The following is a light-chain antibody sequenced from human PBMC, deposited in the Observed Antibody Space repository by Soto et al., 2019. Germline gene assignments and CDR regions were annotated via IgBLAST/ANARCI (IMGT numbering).Light chain of an antibody. Sequence: DIQMTQSPSTLSASVGDRVTITCRASQSISNWLAWYQQRPGKAPKLLIFDAFSLESGVPSRFSGSGSGTEFTLTISDLQPDDFATYYGQHYSTSSPYTFGQGTTLEIK. CDR3: QHYSTSSPYT. V-gene: IGKV1-5*01. CDR2: DAF. J-gene: IGKJ2*01. CDR1: QSISNW.